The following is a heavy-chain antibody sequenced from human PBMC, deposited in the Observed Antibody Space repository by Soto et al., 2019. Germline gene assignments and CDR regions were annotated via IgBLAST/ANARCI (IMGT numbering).Heavy chain of an antibody. CDR2: ISYDGSNK. CDR1: GFTFSSYA. CDR3: ARCGQRYSGGWDEYFQH. D-gene: IGHD6-19*01. Sequence: QVQLVESGGGVVQPGRSLRLSCAASGFTFSSYAMHWVRQAPGKGLEWVAVISYDGSNKYYADSVKGRFTISRDNSKNTLYLQMNCLRAEDTAVYYCARCGQRYSGGWDEYFQHWGQGTLVTVCS. J-gene: IGHJ1*01. V-gene: IGHV3-30-3*01.